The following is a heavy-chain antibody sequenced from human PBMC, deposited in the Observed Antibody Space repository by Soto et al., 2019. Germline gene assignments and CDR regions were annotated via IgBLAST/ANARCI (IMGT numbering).Heavy chain of an antibody. Sequence: ASVKVSCKASGYTFTSYGISWVRQAPGQGLEWMGWISAYNGNTNYAQKLQGRVTMTTDTSTSTAYMELRSLRSDDTAVYYCARGVGYCSGGSCVHAFDIWGQGTMGTVSS. CDR2: ISAYNGNT. D-gene: IGHD2-15*01. J-gene: IGHJ3*02. CDR1: GYTFTSYG. V-gene: IGHV1-18*01. CDR3: ARGVGYCSGGSCVHAFDI.